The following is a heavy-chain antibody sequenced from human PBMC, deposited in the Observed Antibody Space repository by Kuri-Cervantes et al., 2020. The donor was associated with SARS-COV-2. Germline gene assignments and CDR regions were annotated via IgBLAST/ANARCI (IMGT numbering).Heavy chain of an antibody. V-gene: IGHV4-38-2*02. CDR2: IYHSGST. Sequence: SETLSLTCTVSGGSISSYYWGWIRQPPGKGLEWIGSIYHSGSTYYNPSLKSRVTISVDTSKNQFSLKLSSVTAADTAVYYCARIGSSGPASRYYYYMDVWGKGTTVTVSS. CDR1: GGSISSYY. CDR3: ARIGSSGPASRYYYYMDV. D-gene: IGHD3-22*01. J-gene: IGHJ6*03.